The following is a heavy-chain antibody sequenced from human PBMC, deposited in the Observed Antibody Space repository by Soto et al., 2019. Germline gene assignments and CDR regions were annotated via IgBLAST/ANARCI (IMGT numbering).Heavy chain of an antibody. Sequence: TLSLTCTVSGCSISSGGYYWSWIRQHPGKGLEWIGYIYYSGSTYYNPSLKSRVTISVDTSKNQFSLKLSSVTAADTAVYYCARYLDYRDVSWFDPWGQGTLVTVSS. CDR2: IYYSGST. CDR1: GCSISSGGYY. D-gene: IGHD4-17*01. V-gene: IGHV4-31*03. CDR3: ARYLDYRDVSWFDP. J-gene: IGHJ5*02.